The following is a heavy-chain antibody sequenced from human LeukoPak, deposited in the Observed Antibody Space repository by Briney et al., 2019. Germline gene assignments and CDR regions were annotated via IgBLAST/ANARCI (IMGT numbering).Heavy chain of an antibody. CDR2: INHSGST. J-gene: IGHJ4*02. D-gene: IGHD3-3*01. CDR3: ARGLRFLEWLFDY. CDR1: GGSFSGYY. Sequence: SETLSLTCAVYGGSFSGYYWSWFRQPPGKGLEWIGEINHSGSTNYNPSLKSRVTISVDTSKNQFSLKLSSVTAADTAVYYCARGLRFLEWLFDYWGQGTLVTVSS. V-gene: IGHV4-34*01.